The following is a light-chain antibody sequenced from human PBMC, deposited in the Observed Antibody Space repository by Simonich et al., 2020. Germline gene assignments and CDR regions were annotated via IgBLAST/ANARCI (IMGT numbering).Light chain of an antibody. CDR2: GAS. V-gene: IGKV3-15*01. J-gene: IGKJ4*01. CDR1: QSVSSN. Sequence: EIVMTQSPATLSVSPGKRATLSCRASQSVSSNLAWYQQKPGQAPRLLIYGASTRATGIPARCSGSGSGTEFTLTISSMQSEDFAVYYCQQYYSTPLTFGGGTKVEIK. CDR3: QQYYSTPLT.